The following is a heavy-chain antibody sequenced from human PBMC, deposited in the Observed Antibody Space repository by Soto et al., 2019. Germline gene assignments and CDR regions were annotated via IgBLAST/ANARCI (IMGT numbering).Heavy chain of an antibody. CDR1: GYSFTSYW. V-gene: IGHV5-10-1*04. J-gene: IGHJ6*02. CDR2: IDPSDSYT. Sequence: PGVSLKISCKGSGYSFTSYWISWVRQMPGKGLEWMGRIDPSDSYTNYSPSFKGQVTISADKSISTAYLQWSSLKASDTAMYYCARGGYYYGSGSYEYYCYGMDVCGQGTTVTVSS. CDR3: ARGGYYYGSGSYEYYCYGMDV. D-gene: IGHD3-10*01.